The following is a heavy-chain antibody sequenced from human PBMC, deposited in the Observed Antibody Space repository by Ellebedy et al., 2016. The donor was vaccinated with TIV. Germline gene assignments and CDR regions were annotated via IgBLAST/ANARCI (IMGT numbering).Heavy chain of an antibody. J-gene: IGHJ4*02. Sequence: PRGSLRLSCAASGFTFSIYWMNWVRQAPGKGLEWVANIKEDGSRTYYVDSVRDRFTISRDNAKNSLYLQMNSLRAEDTAVYYCATGARSEGGYWGQGTLVTVSS. V-gene: IGHV3-7*01. CDR3: ATGARSEGGY. CDR2: IKEDGSRT. CDR1: GFTFSIYW. D-gene: IGHD2-15*01.